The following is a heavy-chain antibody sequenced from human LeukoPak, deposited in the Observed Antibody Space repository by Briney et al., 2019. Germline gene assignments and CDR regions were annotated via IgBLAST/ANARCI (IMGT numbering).Heavy chain of an antibody. CDR1: GFIFSTSW. D-gene: IGHD3-10*01. J-gene: IGHJ4*02. Sequence: GGSLRLSCTASGFIFSTSWMTWVRQAPGKGLEWVANINLDGSEKYYVDSVKGRFTISRDNSKNTLYLQMNSLRAEDTAVYYCAKDALRAVPYYFDYWGQGTLVTVSS. CDR3: AKDALRAVPYYFDY. V-gene: IGHV3-7*03. CDR2: INLDGSEK.